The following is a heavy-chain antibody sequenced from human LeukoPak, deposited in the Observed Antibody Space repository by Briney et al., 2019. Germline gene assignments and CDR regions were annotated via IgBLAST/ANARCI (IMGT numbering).Heavy chain of an antibody. J-gene: IGHJ4*02. V-gene: IGHV3-74*01. CDR3: ALLGATTGTYYFDY. CDR1: GFTFSSYW. Sequence: GGSLRLSCAASGFTFSSYWMHWFRQAPAKGLVWVSRINSDGSSTSYADSVQGRFTISRDNAKNTLYLQMNNLRAEDTAVYYCALLGATTGTYYFDYWGQGTLVTVSS. CDR2: INSDGSST. D-gene: IGHD1-1*01.